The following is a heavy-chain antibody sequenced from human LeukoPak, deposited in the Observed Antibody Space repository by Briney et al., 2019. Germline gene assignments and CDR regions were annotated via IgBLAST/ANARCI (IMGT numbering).Heavy chain of an antibody. Sequence: GESLKISCKASGYSFTSYWIGWVRQMPGKGLEWMGIIYPDDPDTRYSTSFQGQVTISADKSISTAYMQWSSLKASDTAMYYCARQVSSSGWFDHWGQGTLVTVSS. CDR3: ARQVSSSGWFDH. D-gene: IGHD6-6*01. J-gene: IGHJ5*02. CDR2: IYPDDPDT. V-gene: IGHV5-51*01. CDR1: GYSFTSYW.